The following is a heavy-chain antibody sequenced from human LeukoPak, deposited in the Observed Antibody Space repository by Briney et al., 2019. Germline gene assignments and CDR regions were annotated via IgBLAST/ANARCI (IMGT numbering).Heavy chain of an antibody. CDR3: ARLYSSGWLRSFDY. V-gene: IGHV3-74*01. Sequence: SLRLSCAASGFTFSSYWMHWVRQVPGKGLVWVSRINTDGSSTSYADSVKGRFTISRDNAKNTLYLQMNSLRAEDTAVYYCARLYSSGWLRSFDYWGQGTLVTVSS. D-gene: IGHD6-19*01. J-gene: IGHJ4*02. CDR2: INTDGSST. CDR1: GFTFSSYW.